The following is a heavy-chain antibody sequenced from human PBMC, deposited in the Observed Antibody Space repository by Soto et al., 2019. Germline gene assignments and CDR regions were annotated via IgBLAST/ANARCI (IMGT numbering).Heavy chain of an antibody. CDR1: GSSFTSDS. V-gene: IGHV7-4-1*01. Sequence: GASVKVSCKGSGSSFTSDSVSWWRQDPGQGLEWMGWINPNTGNPTYEQGFTGRFVFSVDTSVSTVYLQIFSLKADDSAVYYCARDRASGSFDYWGQRTLVTGSS. CDR3: ARDRASGSFDY. D-gene: IGHD1-26*01. CDR2: INPNTGNP. J-gene: IGHJ4*02.